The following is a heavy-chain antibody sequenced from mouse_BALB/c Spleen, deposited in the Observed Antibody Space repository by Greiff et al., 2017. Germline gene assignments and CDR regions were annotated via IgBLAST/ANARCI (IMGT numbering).Heavy chain of an antibody. D-gene: IGHD2-14*01. CDR3: ARRRGYRYDDYAMDY. J-gene: IGHJ4*01. V-gene: IGHV2-2*02. CDR2: IWSGGST. CDR1: GFSLTSSG. Sequence: VQLVESGPGLVQPSQSLSITCTVSGFSLTSSGVHWVRQSPGKGLEWLGVIWSGGSTDYNAAFISRLSISKDNSKSQVFFKMNSLQANDTAIYYCARRRGYRYDDYAMDYWGQGTSVTVSS.